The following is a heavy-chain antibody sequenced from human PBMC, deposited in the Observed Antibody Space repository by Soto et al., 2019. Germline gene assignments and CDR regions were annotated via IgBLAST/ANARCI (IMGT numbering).Heavy chain of an antibody. D-gene: IGHD1-26*01. CDR3: ARDPGDRNGMIV. J-gene: IGHJ6*02. CDR1: GFTVSSDY. CDR2: IYSGGST. V-gene: IGHV3-66*01. Sequence: EVQVVESGGGLVQPGGSLRLSCAASGFTVSSDYMNWVRQAPGKGLEWVSVIYSGGSTYYADSVKGRFTISRDNSKNTWYLQMNSLRAEDTAVYYCARDPGDRNGMIVWGQGTTVTVSS.